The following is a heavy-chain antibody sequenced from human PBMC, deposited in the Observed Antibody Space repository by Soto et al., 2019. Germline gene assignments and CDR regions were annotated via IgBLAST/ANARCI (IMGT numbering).Heavy chain of an antibody. CDR3: ARLDPANNWLDP. CDR1: GFSLSTSGVG. CDR2: IYWDDDK. Sequence: QITLKESGPTLVKPTQTLTLTCTFSGFSLSTSGVGVGWIRQPPGKALEWLGLIYWDDDKRYSPSLKSRLTITKDTSKNQVVLTMTNMDPVDTATYHCARLDPANNWLDPWGQGTLVTVSS. V-gene: IGHV2-5*02. D-gene: IGHD2-2*03. J-gene: IGHJ5*02.